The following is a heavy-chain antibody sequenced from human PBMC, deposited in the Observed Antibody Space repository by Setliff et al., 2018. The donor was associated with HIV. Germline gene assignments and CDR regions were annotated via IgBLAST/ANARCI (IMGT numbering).Heavy chain of an antibody. J-gene: IGHJ2*01. V-gene: IGHV1-69*05. D-gene: IGHD4-17*01. CDR2: IIPIFATA. Sequence: SVKVSCTASGGTFSSYAITWVRQAPGQGIEWMGAIIPIFATATYEQKFQGRVTIATSESTSKAYMQLSSLRSKDTAVYYCANSVTDDSYWYFIHWGRGSPFTVSS. CDR3: ANSVTDDSYWYFIH. CDR1: GGTFSSYA.